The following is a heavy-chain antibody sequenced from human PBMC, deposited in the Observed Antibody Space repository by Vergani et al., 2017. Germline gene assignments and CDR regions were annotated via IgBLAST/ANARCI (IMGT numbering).Heavy chain of an antibody. CDR1: GGTFSSYA. CDR2: IIPIFGTA. V-gene: IGHV1-69*01. Sequence: QVQLVQSGAEVKKPGSSVKVSCKASGGTFSSYAISWVRQAPGQGLEWMGGIIPIFGTANYAQKFQGRVTITADESTSTAYMELSSLRSEDTAVYYCARGASSYAYGVYAFDIWCGGRMVTVAS. D-gene: IGHD2-8*01. CDR3: ARGASSYAYGVYAFDI. J-gene: IGHJ3*02.